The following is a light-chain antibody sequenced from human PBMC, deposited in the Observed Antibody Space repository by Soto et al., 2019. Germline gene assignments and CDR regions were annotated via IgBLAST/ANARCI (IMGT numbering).Light chain of an antibody. CDR1: QGIGST. CDR2: DTS. V-gene: IGKV3-15*01. J-gene: IGKJ4*01. Sequence: EIVLTQSPGTLSLSPVERATLSCRASQGIGSTLAWYQHKPGQTPRLLIYDTSTRATGVPARFSGSRSGTEFTLTINSLQSEDFAVYYCQRYNNWPLTFGGGTKVDIK. CDR3: QRYNNWPLT.